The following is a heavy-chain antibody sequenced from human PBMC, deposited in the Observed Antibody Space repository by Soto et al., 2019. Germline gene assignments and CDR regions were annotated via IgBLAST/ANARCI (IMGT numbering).Heavy chain of an antibody. CDR3: ARAWVVVTAPDY. J-gene: IGHJ4*02. Sequence: QVQLVQSGAEEKKPGASVKVSCKASGYTFTSYAMHWVRQAPGQRLEWMGWINAGNGNTKYSQKFPGRVTITRDTSASTAYMGLSSLRSEDTAVYYCARAWVVVTAPDYWGQGTLVTVSS. V-gene: IGHV1-3*05. CDR2: INAGNGNT. D-gene: IGHD2-21*02. CDR1: GYTFTSYA.